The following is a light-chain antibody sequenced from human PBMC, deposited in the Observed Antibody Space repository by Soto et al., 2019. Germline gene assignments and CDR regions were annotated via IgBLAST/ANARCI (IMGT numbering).Light chain of an antibody. Sequence: DIQMTQSPSTLSASVGDRVTITCRASQSISIWLAWYQQKPGKAPKLLIYDASSLETGVPSRFSGTGSGTEFILTVSSLQPDDFATYYCQQYNSYWTFGQGTKVDIK. CDR1: QSISIW. CDR2: DAS. V-gene: IGKV1-5*01. CDR3: QQYNSYWT. J-gene: IGKJ1*01.